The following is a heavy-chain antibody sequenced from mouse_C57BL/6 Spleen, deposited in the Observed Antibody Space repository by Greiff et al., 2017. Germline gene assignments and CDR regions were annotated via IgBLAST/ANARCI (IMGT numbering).Heavy chain of an antibody. J-gene: IGHJ4*01. CDR2: IYPGSGST. D-gene: IGHD2-4*01. CDR1: GYTFTSYW. CDR3: ARGRRIYYDYDDYAMDY. Sequence: VQLQQPGAELVKPGASVKMSCTASGYTFTSYWITWVKQRPGQGLEWIGDIYPGSGSTNYNEKFKSKATLTVDTSSSTAYMQLSSLTSEDSAVYYCARGRRIYYDYDDYAMDYWGQGTSVTVSS. V-gene: IGHV1-55*01.